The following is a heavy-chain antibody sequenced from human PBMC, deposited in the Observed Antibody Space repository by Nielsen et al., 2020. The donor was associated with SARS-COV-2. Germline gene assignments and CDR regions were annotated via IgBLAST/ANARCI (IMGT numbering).Heavy chain of an antibody. D-gene: IGHD1-26*01. CDR3: ARIGPGSGSYNWFDP. V-gene: IGHV2-70*11. J-gene: IGHJ5*02. CDR1: GFSLSTTGMC. Sequence: SGPTLVKPTQTLTLTCTFSGFSLSTTGMCVSWIRQPPGKALEWLARIDWDDDKYYNTSLRTRLTISKDTSRNQVVLTMTNMDPVDTATYYCARIGPGSGSYNWFDPWGQGTLVTVSS. CDR2: IDWDDDK.